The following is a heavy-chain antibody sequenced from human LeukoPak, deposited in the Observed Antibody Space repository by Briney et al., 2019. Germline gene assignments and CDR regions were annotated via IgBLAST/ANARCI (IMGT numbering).Heavy chain of an antibody. CDR3: ARGDQAFDI. CDR1: GDSVSSNSAA. V-gene: IGHV6-1*01. Sequence: SQTLSLTCAISGDSVSSNSAAWNWIRQSPSRGLEWLGRTYYRSKWSNNYALSVKSRITINSVTSKNQFSLQLNSVTPEDTALYYCARGDQAFDIWGQGTKVTVSS. CDR2: TYYRSKWSN. J-gene: IGHJ3*02.